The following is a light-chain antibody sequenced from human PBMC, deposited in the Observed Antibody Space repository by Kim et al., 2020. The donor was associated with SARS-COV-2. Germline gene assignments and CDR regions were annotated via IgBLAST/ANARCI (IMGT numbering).Light chain of an antibody. CDR1: SSDVEGYNS. CDR3: CSYAGDYNYV. V-gene: IGLV2-11*01. J-gene: IGLJ1*01. Sequence: QSALTQPRSVSGSPGQSVTISCTGTSSDVEGYNSVSWYQHHPGKAPKLMIYAVTQRPSGVPDRFSGSKSGNTASLTISGLQAEDEADYYCCSYAGDYNYVFGSGTKVTVL. CDR2: AVT.